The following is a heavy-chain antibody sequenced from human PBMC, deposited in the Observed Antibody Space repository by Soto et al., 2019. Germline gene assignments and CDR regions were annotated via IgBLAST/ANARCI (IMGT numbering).Heavy chain of an antibody. J-gene: IGHJ3*02. V-gene: IGHV3-30-3*01. D-gene: IGHD3-10*01. CDR1: GFTFSSYA. CDR2: ISYDGSNK. CDR3: AIRMVRGVIAAFDI. Sequence: XGSRSPSSAAAGFTFSSYALHWVRQAPGRGLEWVAVISYDGSNKYYADSVKGRFTISRDNSKNTLYLQMNSLRAEDTAVYYCAIRMVRGVIAAFDIWGQGSMVTVS.